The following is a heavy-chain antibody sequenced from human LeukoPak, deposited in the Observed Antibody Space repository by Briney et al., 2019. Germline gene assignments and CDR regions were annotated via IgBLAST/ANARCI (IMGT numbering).Heavy chain of an antibody. CDR3: ARDSYYDSSGYYYRARFDY. CDR2: ISSSSSYI. J-gene: IGHJ4*02. D-gene: IGHD3-22*01. CDR1: GFTFSSYE. V-gene: IGHV3-21*05. Sequence: GGSLRLSCAASGFTFSSYEMNWVRQAPGKGLEWVSYISSSSSYIYYADSVKGRFTISRDNAKNSLYLQMNSLRAEDTAVYYCARDSYYDSSGYYYRARFDYWGQGTLVTVSS.